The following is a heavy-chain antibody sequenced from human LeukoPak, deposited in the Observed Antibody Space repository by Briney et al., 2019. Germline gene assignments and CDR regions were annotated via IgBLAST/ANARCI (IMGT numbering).Heavy chain of an antibody. CDR2: IYYSGST. J-gene: IGHJ6*03. Sequence: PSETLSLTCTVSGGSISSSSYYWGWIRQPPGKGLEWIGSIYYSGSTYYNPSLKSRVTISVDTSKNQFSLKLSSVTAADTAVYYCARRIAEAAHYYYYMDVWGKGTTVTVSS. V-gene: IGHV4-39*07. CDR3: ARRIAEAAHYYYYMDV. D-gene: IGHD6-13*01. CDR1: GGSISSSSYY.